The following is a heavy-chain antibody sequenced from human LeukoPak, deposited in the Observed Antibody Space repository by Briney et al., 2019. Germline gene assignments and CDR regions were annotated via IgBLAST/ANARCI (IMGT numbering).Heavy chain of an antibody. J-gene: IGHJ6*03. CDR3: ARNYYDYYYYYMDV. V-gene: IGHV1-2*02. CDR1: GYTFTGHY. CDR2: INPHSGDT. Sequence: GASVKVSCKASGYTFTGHYMHWVRQAPGQGLEWMGWINPHSGDTSYGQKLQGRVTMTTDTSTSTAYMELRSLRSDDTAVYYCARNYYDYYYYYMDVWGKGTTVTISS. D-gene: IGHD3-10*01.